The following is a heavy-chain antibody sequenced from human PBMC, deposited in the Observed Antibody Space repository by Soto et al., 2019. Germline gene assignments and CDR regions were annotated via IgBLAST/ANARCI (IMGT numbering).Heavy chain of an antibody. J-gene: IGHJ4*02. CDR3: ARANYFDY. Sequence: QVQLQESGPGLVKPSETLSLTCTVSSGSISRYYWSLFRQPPGKGLEWIGDIYYSGSTNYNPSLKSRVTISVDTSRNQFSLRLRSVNAADTAVYYCARANYFDYWGQGTLVTVSS. CDR1: SGSISRYY. V-gene: IGHV4-59*01. CDR2: IYYSGST.